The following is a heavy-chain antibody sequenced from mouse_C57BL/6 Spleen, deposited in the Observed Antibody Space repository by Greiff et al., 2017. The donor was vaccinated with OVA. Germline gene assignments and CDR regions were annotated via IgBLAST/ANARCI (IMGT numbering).Heavy chain of an antibody. CDR3: ARSSSGYVDFDY. V-gene: IGHV1-82*01. Sequence: LVESGPELVKPGASVKISCKASGYAFSSSWMNWVKQRPGKGLEWIGRIYPGDGDTNYNGKFKGKATLTADKSSSTAYMQLSSLTSEDSAVYFCARSSSGYVDFDYWGQGTTLTVSS. J-gene: IGHJ2*01. CDR2: IYPGDGDT. D-gene: IGHD3-2*02. CDR1: GYAFSSSW.